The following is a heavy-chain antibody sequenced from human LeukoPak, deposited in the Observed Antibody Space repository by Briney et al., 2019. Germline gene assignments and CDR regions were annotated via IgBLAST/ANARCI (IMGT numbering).Heavy chain of an antibody. V-gene: IGHV4-59*01. CDR2: IYYSGST. D-gene: IGHD3-10*01. CDR1: IRSISSYY. J-gene: IGHJ4*02. Sequence: PAETLTLTCTLSIRSISSYYGRWIRQPPEKGREWIGYIYYSGSTNYNPSLKSRVTISLDTSKNQFSLKLSSVTAADPAVYYCARVGSGSGSYYPPYFDYWGQGTLVTVSS. CDR3: ARVGSGSGSYYPPYFDY.